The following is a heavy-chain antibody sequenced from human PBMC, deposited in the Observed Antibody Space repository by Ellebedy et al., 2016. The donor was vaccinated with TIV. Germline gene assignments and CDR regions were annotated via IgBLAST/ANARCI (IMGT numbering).Heavy chain of an antibody. J-gene: IGHJ4*02. V-gene: IGHV1-3*01. Sequence: AASVKVSCKASGGTFSNYAISWVRQAPGQRLEWLGWFNVGNANTRYSQKFQGRVTITRDTSASTAYMELTSLTSEDTAIYYCARARGFSYFDFWGQGTLVTVSS. CDR2: FNVGNANT. CDR3: ARARGFSYFDF. CDR1: GGTFSNYA.